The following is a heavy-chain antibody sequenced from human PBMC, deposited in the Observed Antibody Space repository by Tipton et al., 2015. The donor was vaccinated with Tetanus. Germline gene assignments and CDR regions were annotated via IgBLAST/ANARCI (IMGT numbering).Heavy chain of an antibody. CDR3: ARGLPREPFYFAY. V-gene: IGHV4-31*03. J-gene: IGHJ4*02. CDR2: FYSTQRT. Sequence: TLSLTCTVSGASINTGGYLWTWLRQHRGEGLEWIGYFYSTQRTSSSPSLKSRVHISVDTSKNQLSLSLTSVTAADTAVYYCARGLPREPFYFAYWGQGKQVTVSS. D-gene: IGHD1-26*01. CDR1: GASINTGGYL.